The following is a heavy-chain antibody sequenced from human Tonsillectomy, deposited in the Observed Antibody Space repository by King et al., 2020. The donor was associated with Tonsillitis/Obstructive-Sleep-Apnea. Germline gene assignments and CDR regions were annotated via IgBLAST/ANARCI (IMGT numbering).Heavy chain of an antibody. CDR1: GVSISSKNYY. Sequence: MQLQESGPGLVKPSETLSLTCTVTGVSISSKNYYWGWIRQPPGKGLEWIGSVYYSGSTHYNPSLKSRGTISVDTSKNQVSLRLSSVTAADTAIYYCARILGSGSRLDNWGQGTLATVPS. J-gene: IGHJ4*02. D-gene: IGHD3-22*01. CDR2: VYYSGST. CDR3: ARILGSGSRLDN. V-gene: IGHV4-39*01.